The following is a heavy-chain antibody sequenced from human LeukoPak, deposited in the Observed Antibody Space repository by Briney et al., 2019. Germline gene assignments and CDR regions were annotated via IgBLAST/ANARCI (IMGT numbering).Heavy chain of an antibody. D-gene: IGHD1-14*01. CDR2: IYYSGST. J-gene: IGHJ4*02. V-gene: IGHV4-59*08. CDR3: ARHPEALFDY. Sequence: SETLSLTCTVSGGSISSYYWSWIRQPPGKGLEWIGYIYYSGSTNYNPSLKSRVTISVDTSKNQFSLKLSSVTAADTAVYYCARHPEALFDYWGQGTLVTVSS. CDR1: GGSISSYY.